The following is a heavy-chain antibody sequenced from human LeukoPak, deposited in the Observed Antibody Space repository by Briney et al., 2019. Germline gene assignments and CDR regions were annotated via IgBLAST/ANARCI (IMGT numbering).Heavy chain of an antibody. CDR3: ARRNSSGWYGD. CDR2: IYSGGTT. Sequence: GGSLRLSCAPSGFTVSSNYMSWVRQAPDKGLEWVSVIYSGGTTYYVDSVKGRFTISRDNSKNTLYLQMNSLRAEDTAVYYCARRNSSGWYGDWGQGTLVTVSS. D-gene: IGHD6-19*01. J-gene: IGHJ4*02. V-gene: IGHV3-53*01. CDR1: GFTVSSNY.